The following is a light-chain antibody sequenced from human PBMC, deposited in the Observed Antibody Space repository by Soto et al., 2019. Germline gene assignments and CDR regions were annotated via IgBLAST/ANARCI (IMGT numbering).Light chain of an antibody. CDR3: QQRSHWPPLT. V-gene: IGKV3-11*01. J-gene: IGKJ4*01. CDR1: QRVSSY. Sequence: EIVLTQSPATLSLSPGERATLSCRASQRVSSYLAWYQQKPGQAPRLLIYDASNRATGIPARFSGSGSGTDFTLTISSLEPEDCAVYYCQQRSHWPPLTVGGGTKVEIK. CDR2: DAS.